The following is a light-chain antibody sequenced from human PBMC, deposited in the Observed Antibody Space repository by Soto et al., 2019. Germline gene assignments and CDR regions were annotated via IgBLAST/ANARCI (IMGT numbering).Light chain of an antibody. CDR3: SSYTRSNTVT. Sequence: QSALTQPASVSGSPGQSITISCTGTSRDVGGYDYVSWYQQHPGKAPKLMIYEVSNRPSGVSNRFSGSKSGHTASLTISGLLAEDEADYYCSSYTRSNTVTFGGGTKLTVL. CDR2: EVS. CDR1: SRDVGGYDY. J-gene: IGLJ2*01. V-gene: IGLV2-14*03.